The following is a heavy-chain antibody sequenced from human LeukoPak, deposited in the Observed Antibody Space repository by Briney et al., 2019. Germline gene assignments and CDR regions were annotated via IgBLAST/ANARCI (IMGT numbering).Heavy chain of an antibody. CDR2: IYYSGST. D-gene: IGHD5-18*01. CDR3: ARAYSIRPVRGYSYGDLGY. J-gene: IGHJ4*02. V-gene: IGHV4-39*07. Sequence: SETLSLTCTVSGGSISSSSYYWGWIRQPPGKGLEWIGSIYYSGSTYYNPSLKSRVTISVDTSKNQFSLRLNSVTAADTAVYYCARAYSIRPVRGYSYGDLGYWGQGTLVTVSS. CDR1: GGSISSSSYY.